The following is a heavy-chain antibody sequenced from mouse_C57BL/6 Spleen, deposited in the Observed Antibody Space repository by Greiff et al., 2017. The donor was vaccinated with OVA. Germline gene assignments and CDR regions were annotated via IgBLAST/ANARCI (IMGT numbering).Heavy chain of an antibody. CDR1: GYTFTSYW. CDR3: ARSSTTVVYFDY. J-gene: IGHJ2*01. Sequence: VQLQQPGAELVKPGASVKLSCKASGYTFTSYWMHWVKQRPGQGLEWIGMIHPNSGSTNYNEKFKSKATLTVDKSSSTAYMQLSSLTSEDSAVYYCARSSTTVVYFDYWGQGTTLTVSS. D-gene: IGHD1-1*01. CDR2: IHPNSGST. V-gene: IGHV1-64*01.